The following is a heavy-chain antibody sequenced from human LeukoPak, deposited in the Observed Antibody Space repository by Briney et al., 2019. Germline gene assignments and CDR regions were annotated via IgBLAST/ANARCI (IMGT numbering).Heavy chain of an antibody. J-gene: IGHJ6*02. V-gene: IGHV1-2*04. Sequence: ASVKVSCKASGGTFSSYAISWVRQAPGQGLEWMGWINPNSGGTNYAQKFQGWVTMTRDTSISTAYMELSRLRSDDTAVYYCARGAVADSYYYYGMDVWGQGTTVTVSS. CDR3: ARGAVADSYYYYGMDV. D-gene: IGHD6-19*01. CDR2: INPNSGGT. CDR1: GGTFSSYA.